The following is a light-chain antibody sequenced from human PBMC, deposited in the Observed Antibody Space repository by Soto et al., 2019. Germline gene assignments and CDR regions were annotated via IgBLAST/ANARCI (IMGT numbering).Light chain of an antibody. CDR2: GAS. J-gene: IGKJ5*01. CDR1: QSVSSSY. V-gene: IGKV3-20*01. CDR3: QKYGSSFLIT. Sequence: EIVLTQSPGTLSLSPGERATLSCRASQSVSSSYLAWYQQKPGQAPRLLIYGASSRATGIPDRFSGSGSGTDFTLTISRLEPEDFAVYYCQKYGSSFLITFGQGTRLEIK.